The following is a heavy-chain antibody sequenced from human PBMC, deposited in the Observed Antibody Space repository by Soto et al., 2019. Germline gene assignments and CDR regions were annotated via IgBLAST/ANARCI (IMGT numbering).Heavy chain of an antibody. CDR1: GFTFSSYG. V-gene: IGHV3-30*18. D-gene: IGHD3-22*01. CDR3: AKTRITMIVVAPFDY. CDR2: ISYDGSNK. Sequence: QVQLVESGGGVVQPGRSLRLSCAASGFTFSSYGMHWVRQAPGKGLEWVAVISYDGSNKYYADSVKGRFIISRDNSKNTLYLQMNSLRAEDTAVYYCAKTRITMIVVAPFDYWGQGTLGTVSS. J-gene: IGHJ4*02.